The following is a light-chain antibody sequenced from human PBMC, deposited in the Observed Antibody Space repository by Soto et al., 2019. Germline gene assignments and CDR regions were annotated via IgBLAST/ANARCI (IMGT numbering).Light chain of an antibody. V-gene: IGLV1-44*01. Sequence: QSVLTQPHSASGTHGQRVTISCSGSSSNIGTSSVHWFQQLPGTAPKLLISTTNQRPSGVPERFSGSKSGTSASLAISRLQSEDEADYYCAAWDDSLNGHVFGTGTKVTVL. CDR2: TTN. J-gene: IGLJ1*01. CDR3: AAWDDSLNGHV. CDR1: SSNIGTSS.